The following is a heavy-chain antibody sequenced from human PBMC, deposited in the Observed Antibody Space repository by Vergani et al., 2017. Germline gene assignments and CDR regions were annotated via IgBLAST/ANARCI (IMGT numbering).Heavy chain of an antibody. CDR2: INPSGCST. D-gene: IGHD1-14*01. CDR1: GYTFTSYY. Sequence: QVQLVQSGAEVKKPGASVKVSCKASGYTFTSYYMHWLRQALGQGLEWMGIINPSGCSTSYAQKFQARVTMTRDTSTSTVYMELSSLRSEDTVVYYCARDLTFRNYYYYYMDVWGKGTTVTVSS. J-gene: IGHJ6*03. V-gene: IGHV1-46*01. CDR3: ARDLTFRNYYYYYMDV.